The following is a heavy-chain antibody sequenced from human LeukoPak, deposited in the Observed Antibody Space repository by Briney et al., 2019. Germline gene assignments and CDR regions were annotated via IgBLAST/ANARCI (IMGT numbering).Heavy chain of an antibody. Sequence: TSETLSLTCTVSGGSISSYYWSWIRQSPRKGLEWIGYIYYTGSTNYNPSLKSRVTISVDTSKNQFSLNLRTVTSADTAVYYCTRVHYSGSGLSSYFDYWGQGTLVTVSS. J-gene: IGHJ4*02. V-gene: IGHV4-59*01. CDR2: IYYTGST. CDR1: GGSISSYY. CDR3: TRVHYSGSGLSSYFDY. D-gene: IGHD3-10*01.